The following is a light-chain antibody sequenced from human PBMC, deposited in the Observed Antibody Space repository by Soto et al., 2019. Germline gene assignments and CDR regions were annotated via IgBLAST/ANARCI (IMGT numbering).Light chain of an antibody. CDR2: KAS. CDR3: QQYNGYPVT. CDR1: QSISSW. V-gene: IGKV1-5*03. J-gene: IGKJ1*01. Sequence: DIPMTQSPSTLSASVGDRVTITCRASQSISSWLAWYQQKPGKAPKLLIYKASSLESGVPSRFSGSGSGTEFTLTISSLQPDDFATYYCQQYNGYPVTFGQGTKVEIK.